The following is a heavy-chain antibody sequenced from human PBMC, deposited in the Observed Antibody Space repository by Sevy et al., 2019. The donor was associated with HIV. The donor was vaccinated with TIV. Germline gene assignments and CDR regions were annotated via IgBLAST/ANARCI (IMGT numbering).Heavy chain of an antibody. CDR2: ISQTYDGSKK. CDR1: GFTFGSYT. V-gene: IGHV3-30-3*01. J-gene: IGHJ4*02. D-gene: IGHD3-22*01. CDR3: ARDNSGYFFFDY. Sequence: GGSLRLSCAASGFTFGSYTLHWVRQAPGKGLEWVALISQTYDGSKKYYIDSVQGRFTISRENSKNTLYLQMDSLRPEDTAVYYCARDNSGYFFFDYWGQGTLVTVSS.